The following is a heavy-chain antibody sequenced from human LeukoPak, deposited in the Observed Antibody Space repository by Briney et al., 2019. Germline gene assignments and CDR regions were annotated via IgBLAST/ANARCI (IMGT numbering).Heavy chain of an antibody. Sequence: GGSLRLSCAASGFTFSSYAMSWVRQAPGKGLEWVSAISGSGGSTYYADSVKGRFTISRDNSKNTLYLQMNSLRAEGTAVYYCAKYVVRGYSYGPYYFDYWGQGTLVTVSS. CDR1: GFTFSSYA. CDR3: AKYVVRGYSYGPYYFDY. J-gene: IGHJ4*02. V-gene: IGHV3-23*01. D-gene: IGHD5-18*01. CDR2: ISGSGGST.